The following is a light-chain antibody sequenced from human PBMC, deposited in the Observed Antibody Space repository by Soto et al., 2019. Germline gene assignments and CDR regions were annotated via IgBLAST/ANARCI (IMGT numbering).Light chain of an antibody. CDR1: SGHSSYA. CDR2: LNSDGSH. CDR3: QTWGTGIRV. Sequence: QAVVTQSPSASASLGASVKLTCTLSSGHSSYAIAWHQQQPEKGPRYLMKLNSDGSHSQGDGIPDRFSGSSSGAERYLTISSLQSEDEADYYCQTWGTGIRVFGGGTKVTVL. V-gene: IGLV4-69*01. J-gene: IGLJ2*01.